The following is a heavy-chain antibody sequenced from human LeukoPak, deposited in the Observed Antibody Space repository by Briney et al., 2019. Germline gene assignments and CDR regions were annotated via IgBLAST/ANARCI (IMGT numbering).Heavy chain of an antibody. CDR2: INTDGSST. D-gene: IGHD2-15*01. CDR3: ARGYCSGGSCYYAPYYFDS. CDR1: GFTFSSYW. Sequence: GGSLRLSCAASGFTFSSYWMHWVRQAPGKGLLWVSRINTDGSSTNYADSVKGRFTIPRDNAKNSLYLQMNSLRAEDTAVYYCARGYCSGGSCYYAPYYFDSWGQGTLVTVSS. J-gene: IGHJ4*02. V-gene: IGHV3-74*01.